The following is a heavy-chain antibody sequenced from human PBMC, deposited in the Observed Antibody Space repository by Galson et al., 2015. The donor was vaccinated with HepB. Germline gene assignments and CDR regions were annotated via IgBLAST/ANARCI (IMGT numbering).Heavy chain of an antibody. CDR1: GPTFSSYT. J-gene: IGHJ4*02. D-gene: IGHD3-3*02. CDR2: INPIHSTT. Sequence: SVTVSCKASGPTFSSYTISWVRQAPGQGLEWMGRINPIHSTTNYAPKFPGRVTLTADKSTTTAYMELSGLGSEDTAVDFCAASPHFYSLSGDRDYWGQGTLVTVSS. V-gene: IGHV1-69*08. CDR3: AASPHFYSLSGDRDY.